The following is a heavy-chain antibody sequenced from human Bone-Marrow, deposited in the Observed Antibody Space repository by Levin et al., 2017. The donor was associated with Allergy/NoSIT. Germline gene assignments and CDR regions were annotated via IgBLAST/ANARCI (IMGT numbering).Heavy chain of an antibody. CDR1: GFTFSSYA. D-gene: IGHD2-15*01. Sequence: LGESLKISCAASGFTFSSYAMSWVRQAPGKGLEWVSAISGSGGSTYYADSVKGRFTISRDNSKNTLYLQMNSLRAEDTAVYYCAKGCSGGSCYTVVVPETGGAFDIWGQGTMVTVSS. CDR3: AKGCSGGSCYTVVVPETGGAFDI. V-gene: IGHV3-23*01. CDR2: ISGSGGST. J-gene: IGHJ3*02.